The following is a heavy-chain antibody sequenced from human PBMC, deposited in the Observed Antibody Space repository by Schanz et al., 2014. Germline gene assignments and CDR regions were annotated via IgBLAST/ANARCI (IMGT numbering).Heavy chain of an antibody. CDR1: GGTFTDYY. CDR3: ARDYYDILTGYPYDTFDI. J-gene: IGHJ3*02. Sequence: QVQLVQSGAEVKKPGSSVKVSCKASGGTFTDYYIHWVRQAPGQGLEWMGRINPNSGGTNYAQKFQGRVTMTRDTSISTAYMELRRLRSDDTAVYYCARDYYDILTGYPYDTFDIWGQGTMVTVSS. V-gene: IGHV1-2*06. D-gene: IGHD3-9*01. CDR2: INPNSGGT.